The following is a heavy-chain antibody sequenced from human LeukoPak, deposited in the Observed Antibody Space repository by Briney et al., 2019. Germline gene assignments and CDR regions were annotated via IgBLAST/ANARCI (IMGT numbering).Heavy chain of an antibody. CDR1: GFTLSNYW. Sequence: GGSLRLSCAASGFTLSNYWRSWVRQAPGKGREWVANIKPDGSEKYYVDSVKGRFSISRDNVRNALYLQMNSLRVGDTALYYCARWDFCIGDYTDAFDVWGQGTMVTVSS. V-gene: IGHV3-7*01. CDR2: IKPDGSEK. CDR3: ARWDFCIGDYTDAFDV. J-gene: IGHJ3*01. D-gene: IGHD3-3*01.